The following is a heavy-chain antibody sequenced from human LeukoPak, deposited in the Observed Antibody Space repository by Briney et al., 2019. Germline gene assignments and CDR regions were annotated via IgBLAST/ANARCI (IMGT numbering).Heavy chain of an antibody. CDR3: AGNYGGYSH. CDR1: GFTFSRYW. CDR2: IQQDGSEQ. V-gene: IGHV3-7*02. D-gene: IGHD4-23*01. J-gene: IGHJ4*02. Sequence: GGSLRLSCTASGFTFSRYWMIWVRQAPGKGLEWVANIQQDGSEQYYVDSVKGRFTISRDNAKNSLYLQMNSLRAEDTALYYCAGNYGGYSHWGQGTLVTVSS.